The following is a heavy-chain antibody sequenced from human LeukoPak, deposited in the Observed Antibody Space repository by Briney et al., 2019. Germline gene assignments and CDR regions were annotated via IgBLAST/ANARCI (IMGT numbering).Heavy chain of an antibody. CDR3: ARRLLWFGEYMTVPRYYYYGMDV. Sequence: GGSLRLSCAASGFTFSSYSMNWVRQAPGKGLEWVSSISSSSSYIYYADSVKGRFTISRDNAKNSLYLQMNSLRAEDTAVYYCARRLLWFGEYMTVPRYYYYGMDVWGQGTTVTVSS. CDR1: GFTFSSYS. CDR2: ISSSSSYI. J-gene: IGHJ6*02. D-gene: IGHD3-10*01. V-gene: IGHV3-21*01.